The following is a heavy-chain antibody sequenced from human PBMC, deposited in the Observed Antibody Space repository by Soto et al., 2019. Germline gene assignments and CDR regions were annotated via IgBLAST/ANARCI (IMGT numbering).Heavy chain of an antibody. J-gene: IGHJ4*02. CDR1: GGSISSGSYY. CDR2: IYHSGST. CDR3: ARVAIDYDYVWGSPNYFDY. Sequence: SETLSLTCTVSGGSISSGSYYWSWIRQPPGKGLEWLGYIYHSGSTNYNPSLKGRVTISLDTSKNQFSLKLSSVTAADTAVYYCARVAIDYDYVWGSPNYFDYWGQGTRVTVSS. D-gene: IGHD3-16*01. V-gene: IGHV4-61*01.